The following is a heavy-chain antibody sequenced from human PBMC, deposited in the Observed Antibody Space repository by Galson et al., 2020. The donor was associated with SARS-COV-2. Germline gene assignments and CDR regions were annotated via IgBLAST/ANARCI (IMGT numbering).Heavy chain of an antibody. D-gene: IGHD3-3*01. Sequence: ASVKVSCKASGYTFTSYDINWVRQATGQGLKWMGWMNPNSGNTGYAQKFQGRVTMTRNTSISTAYMELSSLRSEDTAVYYCARALGRGEVTIFGSYYYYYMDVWGKGTTVTVSS. CDR3: ARALGRGEVTIFGSYYYYYMDV. J-gene: IGHJ6*03. CDR2: MNPNSGNT. V-gene: IGHV1-8*01. CDR1: GYTFTSYD.